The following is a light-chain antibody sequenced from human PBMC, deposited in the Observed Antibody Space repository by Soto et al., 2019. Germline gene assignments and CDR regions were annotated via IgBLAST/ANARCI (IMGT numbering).Light chain of an antibody. CDR3: QQYHDLPPT. Sequence: DIQMTQSPSSLSASVGDRVTITCQASQDISATLNWYQRKPGEAPKILIYDAFTLQPGVPSRFSGSGSGTDFTLIISSLHPEDIATYYCQQYHDLPPTFGPGTKVDI. V-gene: IGKV1-33*01. CDR1: QDISAT. J-gene: IGKJ3*01. CDR2: DAF.